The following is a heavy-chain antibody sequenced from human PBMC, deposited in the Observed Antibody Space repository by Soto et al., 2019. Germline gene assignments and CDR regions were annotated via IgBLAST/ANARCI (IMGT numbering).Heavy chain of an antibody. Sequence: SETLSLTCTVSGGSISNYFWSWIRQPPGKGLEWIGYIYYSGSTNYNPSLKSRVTISVDTSNNQFSLKLSSVTAADTAVYYCARVMGNCVGSSCPAFDSWGQGTLVTVSS. V-gene: IGHV4-59*01. D-gene: IGHD2-15*01. J-gene: IGHJ4*02. CDR3: ARVMGNCVGSSCPAFDS. CDR2: IYYSGST. CDR1: GGSISNYF.